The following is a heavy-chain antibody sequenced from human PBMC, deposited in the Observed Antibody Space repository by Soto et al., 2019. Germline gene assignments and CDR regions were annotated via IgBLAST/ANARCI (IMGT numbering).Heavy chain of an antibody. CDR2: IYYSGST. V-gene: IGHV4-59*01. CDR1: GGSISSYY. J-gene: IGHJ3*02. CDR3: ARRDSDAFDI. D-gene: IGHD3-3*01. Sequence: SETLSLTCTGSGGSISSYYWSWIRQPPGKGLEWIGYIYYSGSTNYNPSLKSRVTISVDTSKNQFSLKLSSVTAADTAVYYCARRDSDAFDIWGQGTMVTVSS.